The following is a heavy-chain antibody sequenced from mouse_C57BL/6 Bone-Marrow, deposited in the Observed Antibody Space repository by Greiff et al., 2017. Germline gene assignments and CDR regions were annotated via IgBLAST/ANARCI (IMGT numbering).Heavy chain of an antibody. D-gene: IGHD2-4*01. CDR2: ISNGGGST. J-gene: IGHJ1*03. CDR1: GFTFSDYY. V-gene: IGHV5-12*01. CDR3: ARHGNDYDVRWYFDV. Sequence: EVMLVESGGGLVQPGGSLKLSCAASGFTFSDYYMYWVRQTPEKRLEWVAYISNGGGSTYYPDTVKGRFTISRDNAKNTLYLQMSRLKSEDTAMYYCARHGNDYDVRWYFDVWGTGTTVTVSS.